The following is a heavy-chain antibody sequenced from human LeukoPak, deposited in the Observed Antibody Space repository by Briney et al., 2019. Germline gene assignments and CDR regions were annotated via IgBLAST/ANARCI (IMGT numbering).Heavy chain of an antibody. CDR1: GGSINNLY. CDR3: TRGAGWLIDY. CDR2: FSDSGST. V-gene: IGHV4-59*01. J-gene: IGHJ4*02. Sequence: PSETLSLTCTVSGGSINNLYWSWIRRSPGKGLEWIGFFSDSGSTNYNPSLQSRVTISVESSKNQFSLKLSSVTAADTAVYYCTRGAGWLIDYWGQGILVTVSS. D-gene: IGHD3-16*01.